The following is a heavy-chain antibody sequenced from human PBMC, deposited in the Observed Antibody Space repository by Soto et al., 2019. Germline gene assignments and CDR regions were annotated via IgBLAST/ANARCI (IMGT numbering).Heavy chain of an antibody. V-gene: IGHV4-59*01. CDR1: GGSIISYC. Sequence: PSETLSLTCTVSGGSIISYCWIWIRQPPGKGLEWIGYIYYSGSTNYNPSLQSRVTISVDTSKNQFSLKLSSVTAADTAVYYCARGPREDGDYGYYYYMDVWGKRTTVTVSS. CDR3: ARGPREDGDYGYYYYMDV. D-gene: IGHD4-17*01. J-gene: IGHJ6*03. CDR2: IYYSGST.